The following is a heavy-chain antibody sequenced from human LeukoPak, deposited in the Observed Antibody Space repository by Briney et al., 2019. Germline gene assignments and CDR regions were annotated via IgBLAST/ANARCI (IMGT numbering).Heavy chain of an antibody. CDR2: ISAYNGNT. Sequence: ASVKVSCKASGYSFNSYGISRVRQAPGQGLEWMGWISAYNGNTNYAQKFQDRVTMTTDTSTSTAYMELRSLRSDDTAVYYCAREGYCNSTSCDKPFDCWGPGALVTVSS. CDR1: GYSFNSYG. J-gene: IGHJ4*02. D-gene: IGHD2-2*01. CDR3: AREGYCNSTSCDKPFDC. V-gene: IGHV1-18*01.